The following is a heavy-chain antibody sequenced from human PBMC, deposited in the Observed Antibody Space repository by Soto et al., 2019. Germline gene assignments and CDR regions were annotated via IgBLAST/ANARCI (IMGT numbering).Heavy chain of an antibody. D-gene: IGHD3-9*01. CDR1: GFTFSSYA. CDR2: ISGSGGST. J-gene: IGHJ4*02. V-gene: IGHV3-23*01. CDR3: AKVLRYFAEFDN. Sequence: GGSLRLSCAASGFTFSSYAMSWVRQAPGKGLEWVSAISGSGGSTYYADSVKGRLTISRDNSKKTLYPQMKSLRAEDTAVYYRAKVLRYFAEFDNWGQGTLVTVSS.